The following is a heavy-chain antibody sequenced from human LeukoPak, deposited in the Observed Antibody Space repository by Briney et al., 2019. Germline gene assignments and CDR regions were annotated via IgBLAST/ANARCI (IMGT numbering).Heavy chain of an antibody. D-gene: IGHD3-3*01. CDR3: ARVASGYDVFDI. V-gene: IGHV4-61*01. CDR2: IYYSGST. J-gene: IGHJ3*02. Sequence: SETLSLTCTVSGDSVSSGSYYWSWIRQPPGKGLEWIGYIYYSGSTNYNPSLKSRVTISVDTSKNQFSLKLSSVTAADTAVFYCARVASGYDVFDIWGQGTMVTVSS. CDR1: GDSVSSGSYY.